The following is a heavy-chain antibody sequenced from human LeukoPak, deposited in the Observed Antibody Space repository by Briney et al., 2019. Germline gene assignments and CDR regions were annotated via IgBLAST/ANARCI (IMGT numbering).Heavy chain of an antibody. CDR2: IYYSGST. CDR3: ARLSSSWIVDY. J-gene: IGHJ4*02. Sequence: PSETLSVTCTVSGGSISSSSYYWGWIRQPPGKGLEWIGSIYYSGSTYYNPSLKSRVTISVDTSKNQFSLKLSSVTAADTAVYYCARLSSSWIVDYWGQGTLVTVSS. V-gene: IGHV4-39*01. D-gene: IGHD6-13*01. CDR1: GGSISSSSYY.